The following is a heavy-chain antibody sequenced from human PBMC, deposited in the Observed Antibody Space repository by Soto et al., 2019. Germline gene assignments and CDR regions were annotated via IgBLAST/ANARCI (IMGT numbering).Heavy chain of an antibody. CDR1: GGSFNSYA. D-gene: IGHD3-3*01. J-gene: IGHJ4*02. V-gene: IGHV1-69*01. Sequence: QVQLVQSGAEVKKPGSSVKVSCRASGGSFNSYAINWVRQAPGQGLEWMGGIIPLFGTTYYAQKFQGRVTITADESTTTAYMDLNSLEFEDTALYYCARPLRYYDSWMGYPHFDYWGQGTLVTVSS. CDR2: IIPLFGTT. CDR3: ARPLRYYDSWMGYPHFDY.